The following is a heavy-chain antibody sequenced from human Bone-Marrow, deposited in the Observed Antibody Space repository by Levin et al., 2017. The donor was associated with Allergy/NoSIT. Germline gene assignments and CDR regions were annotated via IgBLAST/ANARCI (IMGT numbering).Heavy chain of an antibody. CDR3: AREAVWFGDRPGTTHYYGMDV. D-gene: IGHD3-10*01. Sequence: PGGSLRLSCAASGFSFSSYAMHWVRQAPGKGLEWVAVISYDGSDKYYADSVKGRFTISRDKSKNTLYLKMNSLRGEETAVYYCAREAVWFGDRPGTTHYYGMDVWGQGTTVTVSS. CDR2: ISYDGSDK. CDR1: GFSFSSYA. V-gene: IGHV3-30*04. J-gene: IGHJ6*02.